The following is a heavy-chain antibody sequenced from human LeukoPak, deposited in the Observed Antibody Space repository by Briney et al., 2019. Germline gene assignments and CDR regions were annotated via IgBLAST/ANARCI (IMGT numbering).Heavy chain of an antibody. D-gene: IGHD6-19*01. CDR2: ISTYNGDT. Sequence: ASVKVSCKASGYTFTSYGISWVRQAPGQGLEWMGWISTYNGDTDYARHLQGRVTMTTDASTTTAYMELRTLRSDDAAVYYCARDRSLAVAGTGHLRYWGQGTLVTVSS. J-gene: IGHJ4*02. CDR3: ARDRSLAVAGTGHLRY. V-gene: IGHV1-18*01. CDR1: GYTFTSYG.